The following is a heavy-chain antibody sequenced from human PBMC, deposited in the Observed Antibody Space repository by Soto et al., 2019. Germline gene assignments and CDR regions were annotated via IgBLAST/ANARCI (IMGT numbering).Heavy chain of an antibody. CDR1: GGSISSGGYS. CDR2: IYLSGST. V-gene: IGHV4-30-2*01. D-gene: IGHD3-22*01. CDR3: AREGHDSRGYPYFDY. J-gene: IGHJ4*02. Sequence: QLQLQESGSGLVKPSQTLSLTCAVSGGSISSGGYSWSWIRQPPGKGLEWIGDIYLSGSTYYNPYLKSRVTISVDRSKNQFSLKLSSVTAADTAVYYCAREGHDSRGYPYFDYWGQGTLVTVSS.